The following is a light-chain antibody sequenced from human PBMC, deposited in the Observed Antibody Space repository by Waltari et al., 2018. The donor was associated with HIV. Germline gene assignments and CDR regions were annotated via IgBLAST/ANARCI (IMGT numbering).Light chain of an antibody. CDR2: DDA. Sequence: SYILTQSPSVSVAPGKTAKISCGGDNGGSKREQGYQQKPGQAPLLFIYDDAARPSGIPSRFSGSNSGNTATLTITRVEVGDEADYYCQVWDFTTDHVVFGGGTKLTVL. CDR3: QVWDFTTDHVV. CDR1: NGGSKR. J-gene: IGLJ3*02. V-gene: IGLV3-21*03.